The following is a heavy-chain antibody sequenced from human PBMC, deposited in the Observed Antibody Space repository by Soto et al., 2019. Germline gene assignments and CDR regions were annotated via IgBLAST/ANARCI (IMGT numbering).Heavy chain of an antibody. D-gene: IGHD4-17*01. CDR2: GSYSGTT. Sequence: PSETLSLTCTVSGVSVSSGSFYWAWIRQPPGKGLEWIGFGSYSGTTNYKPSLKSRVTISVDTSRSQISLKVSPLTAADTAVYYCARGATVTQYDYWGQGTLVTVSS. CDR1: GVSVSSGSFY. V-gene: IGHV4-61*01. J-gene: IGHJ4*02. CDR3: ARGATVTQYDY.